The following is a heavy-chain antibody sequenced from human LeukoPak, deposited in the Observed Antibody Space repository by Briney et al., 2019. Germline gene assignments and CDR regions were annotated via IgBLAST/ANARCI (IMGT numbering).Heavy chain of an antibody. Sequence: PSETLSLTCTVSVGSISSYYWSWLRQPPGKGLEWIGYIYYTGSTNYNPSLKSRFTISVDTSKNQFSLKLSSVNAADTSVYYCARLKDYGADFDYWGQGTLVTVSS. V-gene: IGHV4-59*01. CDR1: VGSISSYY. D-gene: IGHD4-17*01. J-gene: IGHJ4*02. CDR3: ARLKDYGADFDY. CDR2: IYYTGST.